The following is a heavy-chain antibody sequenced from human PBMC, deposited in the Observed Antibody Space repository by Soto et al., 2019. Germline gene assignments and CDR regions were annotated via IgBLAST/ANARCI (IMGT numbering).Heavy chain of an antibody. Sequence: EVQLVESGGGLVQPGGSLKLSCAASGFTFSGSAMHWVRQASGKGLEWVGRIRSKANSYATAYAASVKGRFTSSRDDSKNTAYLQMNSLKTEDTAVYYCTRQEGVLWFGAHDYWGQGTLVTVSS. CDR1: GFTFSGSA. J-gene: IGHJ4*02. CDR3: TRQEGVLWFGAHDY. D-gene: IGHD3-10*01. V-gene: IGHV3-73*02. CDR2: IRSKANSYAT.